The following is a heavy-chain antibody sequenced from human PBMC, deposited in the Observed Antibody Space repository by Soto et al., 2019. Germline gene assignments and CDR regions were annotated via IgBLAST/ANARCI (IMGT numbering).Heavy chain of an antibody. V-gene: IGHV1-8*01. D-gene: IGHD6-19*01. CDR1: GYTFTTYD. CDR3: ARALGYSSTSRLDL. Sequence: QVQLVQSRAEVEKPGASVKVSCKASGYTFTTYDFNWVRQAPGHGLEWMGWMNPDTGNTGYAQKFQGRVTMTRDTSISTAFMALSGLTAEDTAVYYCARALGYSSTSRLDLWGQGTLVTVSS. J-gene: IGHJ4*02. CDR2: MNPDTGNT.